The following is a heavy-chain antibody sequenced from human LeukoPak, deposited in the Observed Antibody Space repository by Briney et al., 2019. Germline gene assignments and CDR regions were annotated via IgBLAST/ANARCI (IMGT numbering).Heavy chain of an antibody. CDR3: ASTEEADLVIFGY. J-gene: IGHJ4*02. CDR1: GYTFTGYY. Sequence: ASVKVSCKASGYTFTGYYMHWVRQAPGQGLEWMGRINPNSGGTDYAQKFQGRVTMTRDTSISTAYMELSRLRSDDTAVYYCASTEEADLVIFGYWGQGTLVAVSS. V-gene: IGHV1-2*06. CDR2: INPNSGGT. D-gene: IGHD1-14*01.